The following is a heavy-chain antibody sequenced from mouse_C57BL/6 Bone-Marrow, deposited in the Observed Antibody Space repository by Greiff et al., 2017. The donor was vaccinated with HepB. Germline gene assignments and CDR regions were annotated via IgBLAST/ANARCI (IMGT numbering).Heavy chain of an antibody. J-gene: IGHJ4*01. Sequence: EVHLVESGGGLVQSGRSLRLSCATSGFTFSDFYMEWVRQAPGKGLEWIAASRNKANDYTTEYSASVKGRFIVSRDTSQSILYLQMNALRAEDTAIYYCARDARYVDYWGQGTSVTVSS. V-gene: IGHV7-1*01. D-gene: IGHD2-14*01. CDR3: ARDARYVDY. CDR2: SRNKANDYTT. CDR1: GFTFSDFY.